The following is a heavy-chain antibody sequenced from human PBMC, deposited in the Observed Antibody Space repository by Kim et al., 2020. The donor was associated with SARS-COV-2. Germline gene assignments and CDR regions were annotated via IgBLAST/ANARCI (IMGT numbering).Heavy chain of an antibody. V-gene: IGHV3-15*01. J-gene: IGHJ4*02. D-gene: IGHD3-22*01. CDR3: STGSIVLDY. Sequence: DYAAPVKGRFTRSRDDSQNTLFLQMNSLKSEDTAIYYCSTGSIVLDYWGQGALVTVSS.